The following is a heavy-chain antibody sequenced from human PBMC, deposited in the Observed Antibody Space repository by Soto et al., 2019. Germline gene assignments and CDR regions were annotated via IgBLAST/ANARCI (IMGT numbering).Heavy chain of an antibody. CDR3: ARESAGSGKNNWFDP. CDR2: IYYSGST. CDR1: GGSISSYY. V-gene: IGHV4-59*01. J-gene: IGHJ5*02. Sequence: SETLSLTCTVSGGSISSYYWSWIRQPPGKGLEWIGFIYYSGSTKYNPSLKSRVTMSVDTSQNQLSLKLSSVTAADTAVYYCARESAGSGKNNWFDPWGHGTLVTVSS.